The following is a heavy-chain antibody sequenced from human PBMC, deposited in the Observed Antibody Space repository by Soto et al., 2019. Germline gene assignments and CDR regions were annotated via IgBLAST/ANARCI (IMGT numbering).Heavy chain of an antibody. V-gene: IGHV1-8*01. CDR3: ARRGYSSSWSYYYYSGMDV. J-gene: IGHJ6*02. D-gene: IGHD6-13*01. CDR1: GYTFTSYD. Sequence: QVQLVQSGAEVKKPGASVKVSCKASGYTFTSYDINWVRQATGQGLEWMGWMNPNSGNTGYAQKFQGRVTMTRNTSISTDYMELSSLRSEDTAVYYCARRGYSSSWSYYYYSGMDVWGQGTTVTVSS. CDR2: MNPNSGNT.